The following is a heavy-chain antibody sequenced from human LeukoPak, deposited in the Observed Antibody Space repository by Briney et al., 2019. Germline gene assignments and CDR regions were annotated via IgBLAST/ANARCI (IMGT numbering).Heavy chain of an antibody. J-gene: IGHJ4*02. CDR3: AKAMTKRGMVIGY. CDR1: GFTFSSYG. Sequence: GGSLRLSCAASGFTFSSYGMHWVRQAPGKGLEWVAVISYDGSNKYYADSVKGRFTISRDNSKNTLYLQMNSLRAEDTAVYYCAKAMTKRGMVIGYWGQGTLVTVSS. CDR2: ISYDGSNK. D-gene: IGHD2-2*01. V-gene: IGHV3-30*18.